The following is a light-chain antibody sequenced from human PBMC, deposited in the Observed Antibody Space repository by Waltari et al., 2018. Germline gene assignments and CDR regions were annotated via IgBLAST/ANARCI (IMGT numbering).Light chain of an antibody. J-gene: IGKJ1*01. CDR2: GAS. CDR1: QSVNSN. CDR3: QQYSTWPPWT. V-gene: IGKV3-15*01. Sequence: EIVTTQSPATLSVSPGERATLSCRASQSVNSNLAWYQQKPGQAPRLLVFGASTRATGIPARFTGSGSGTEFTLTISSRQSEDFAVYYCQQYSTWPPWTFGQGTKVEIK.